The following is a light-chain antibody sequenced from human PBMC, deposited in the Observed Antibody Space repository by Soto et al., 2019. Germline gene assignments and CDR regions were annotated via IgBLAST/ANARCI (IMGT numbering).Light chain of an antibody. V-gene: IGKV1-27*01. CDR1: QGISNY. Sequence: DVHMTQSPSSLSASVGGRVIITCRASQGISNYLVWYQHKPGSAPKVLIYAATTLQSGVPSRFSGSGSGTDFILIISSLQPEDAATYYCQKYNSAPWTFGQGTKVDIK. J-gene: IGKJ1*01. CDR2: AAT. CDR3: QKYNSAPWT.